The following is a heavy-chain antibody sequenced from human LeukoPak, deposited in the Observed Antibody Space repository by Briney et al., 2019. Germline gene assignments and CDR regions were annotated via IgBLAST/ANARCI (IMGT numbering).Heavy chain of an antibody. J-gene: IGHJ4*02. CDR1: GGSISIYY. D-gene: IGHD3-10*01. CDR3: ARGRGSLTY. Sequence: TSETLSLTCTVSGGSISIYYWSWIRQPPGKGLEWIGYFYDTRSPKYNPSLERRVTISVDMSRNQFSLNLTSVTAADTAVYYCARGRGSLTYWGQGTLATVSS. CDR2: FYDTRSP. V-gene: IGHV4-59*01.